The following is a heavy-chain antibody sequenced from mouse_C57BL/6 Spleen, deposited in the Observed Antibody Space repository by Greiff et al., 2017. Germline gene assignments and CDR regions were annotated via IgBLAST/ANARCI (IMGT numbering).Heavy chain of an antibody. CDR2: IDPSDSST. D-gene: IGHD2-5*01. CDR1: GYTFTSYW. V-gene: IGHV1-50*01. J-gene: IGHJ4*01. CDR3: ARPTIVTTHYYAMDY. Sequence: VQLQQSGAELVKPGASVKLSCKASGYTFTSYWMQWVKQRPGQGLEWIGEIDPSDSSTNYNQKFKGKATLTVDTSSSTAYMQLSSLTSEYSAVYYCARPTIVTTHYYAMDYWGQGTSVTVSS.